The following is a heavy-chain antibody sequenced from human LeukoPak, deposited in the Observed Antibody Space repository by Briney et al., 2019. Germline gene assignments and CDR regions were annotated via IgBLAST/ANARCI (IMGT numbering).Heavy chain of an antibody. Sequence: GGSLRLSCAASGFTFDDYSMSWVRQAPGKGLEWVSGINWNGGSTGYADSVKGRFTISRDNAKNSLYLQMNSLRAEDTALYHCARDQGYCSSTSCYVWNWFDPWGQGTLVTVSS. CDR2: INWNGGST. D-gene: IGHD2-2*01. V-gene: IGHV3-20*01. CDR3: ARDQGYCSSTSCYVWNWFDP. J-gene: IGHJ5*02. CDR1: GFTFDDYS.